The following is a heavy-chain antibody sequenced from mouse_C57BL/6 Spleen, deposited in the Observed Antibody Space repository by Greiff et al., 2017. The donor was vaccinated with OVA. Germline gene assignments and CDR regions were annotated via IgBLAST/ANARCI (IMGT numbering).Heavy chain of an antibody. CDR1: GFTFSSYA. J-gene: IGHJ2*01. Sequence: EVHLVESGGGLVKPGGSLKLSCAASGFTFSSYAMSWVRQTPEKRLEWVATISDGGSYTYYPDNVKGRFTISRDNAKNNLYLQMSHLKSEDTAMYYCARDQDSGYFDYWGQGTTLTVSS. CDR2: ISDGGSYT. CDR3: ARDQDSGYFDY. D-gene: IGHD3-1*01. V-gene: IGHV5-4*01.